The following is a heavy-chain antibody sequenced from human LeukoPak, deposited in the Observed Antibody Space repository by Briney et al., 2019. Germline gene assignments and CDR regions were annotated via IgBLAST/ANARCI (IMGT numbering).Heavy chain of an antibody. D-gene: IGHD3-22*01. V-gene: IGHV4-59*12. Sequence: SETLSLTCTVSGGSISSYYWSWIRQPPGKRLEWIGYIYYSGSTNYNPSLKSRVTISVDTSKNQFSLKLSSVTAADTAVYYCARDQYYYDSSGYLTFDYWGQGTLVTVSS. CDR1: GGSISSYY. J-gene: IGHJ4*02. CDR3: ARDQYYYDSSGYLTFDY. CDR2: IYYSGST.